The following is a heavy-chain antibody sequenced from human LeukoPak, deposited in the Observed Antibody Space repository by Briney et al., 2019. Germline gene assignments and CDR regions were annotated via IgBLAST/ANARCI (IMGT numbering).Heavy chain of an antibody. V-gene: IGHV3-33*01. CDR2: IWYDGSNK. D-gene: IGHD6-13*01. J-gene: IGHJ5*02. CDR1: GFTFSSYG. Sequence: GGSLRLSCAASGFTFSSYGMHWVRQAPGKGLERVAVIWYDGSNKYYADSVKGRFTISRDNSKNTLYLQMNSLRAEDTAVYYCARDRIAAVNWFDPWGQGTLVTVSS. CDR3: ARDRIAAVNWFDP.